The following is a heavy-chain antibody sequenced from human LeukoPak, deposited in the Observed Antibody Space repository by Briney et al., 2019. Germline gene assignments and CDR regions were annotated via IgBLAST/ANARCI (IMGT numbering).Heavy chain of an antibody. CDR2: ISYDGSNK. CDR1: GFTFSSYA. Sequence: GGSLRLSCAASGFTFSSYAMHWVRQAPGKGLEWVAVISYDGSNKYYADSVKGRFTISRDNSKNTPYLQMNSLRAEDTAVYYCARGGKWELLRSSEYWGQGTLVTVSS. CDR3: ARGGKWELLRSSEY. J-gene: IGHJ4*02. V-gene: IGHV3-30*04. D-gene: IGHD1-26*01.